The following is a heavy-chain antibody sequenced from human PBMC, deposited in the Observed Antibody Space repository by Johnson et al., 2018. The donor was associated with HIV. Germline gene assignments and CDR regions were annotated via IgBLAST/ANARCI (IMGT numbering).Heavy chain of an antibody. CDR1: GFTFDDYA. CDR2: ISWDGGST. V-gene: IGHV3-43D*03. J-gene: IGHJ3*02. Sequence: VQLVESGGNVVQPGRSQRLSCAASGFTFDDYAMHWVRQAPGKGLEWVSLISWDGGSTYYADSVKGRFTISRDNSKNSLYLQMNSLRAEDTAVYYCASLIAAAGDDAFDIWGQVTMVTVSS. CDR3: ASLIAAAGDDAFDI. D-gene: IGHD6-13*01.